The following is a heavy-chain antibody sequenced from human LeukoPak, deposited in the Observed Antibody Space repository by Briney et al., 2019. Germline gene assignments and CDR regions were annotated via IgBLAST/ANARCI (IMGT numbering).Heavy chain of an antibody. V-gene: IGHV3-7*04. CDR3: ARDQEQLNL. CDR1: GITFRSFY. J-gene: IGHJ3*01. Sequence: GGPLRLSCAASGITFRSFYMSWVRQAPGKGLEWVANINQDGRQKNYVDSVKGRFTISRDNAKNSLYLEMSSLRSEDTAVYYCARDQEQLNLWGQGTMVTVSS. CDR2: INQDGRQK. D-gene: IGHD6-19*01.